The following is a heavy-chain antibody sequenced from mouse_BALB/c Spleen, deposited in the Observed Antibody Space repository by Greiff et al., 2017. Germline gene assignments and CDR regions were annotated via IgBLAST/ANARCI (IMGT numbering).Heavy chain of an antibody. J-gene: IGHJ3*01. CDR3: TRDYYGYGFAY. V-gene: IGHV5-6-4*01. D-gene: IGHD1-2*01. CDR1: GFTFSSYT. CDR2: ISSGGSYT. Sequence: EVQLVESGGGLVKPGGSLKLSCAASGFTFSSYTMSWVRQTPEKRLEWVATISSGGSYTYYPDSVKGRFTISRDNAKNTLYLQMSSLKSEDTAMYYCTRDYYGYGFAYWGQGTLVTVSA.